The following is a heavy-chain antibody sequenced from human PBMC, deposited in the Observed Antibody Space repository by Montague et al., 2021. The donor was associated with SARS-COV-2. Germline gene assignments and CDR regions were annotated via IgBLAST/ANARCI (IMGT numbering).Heavy chain of an antibody. CDR1: GFPFYNYW. Sequence: SLRLSCATSGFPFYNYWLHWVRQAPGRGLVWIARVKGDGSGTEYADSVKGRFTISGDNAKNILFLQVNSLRVEDTAVYYCTKDREMIHWGQGTSVTVSS. V-gene: IGHV3-74*01. D-gene: IGHD3-10*01. CDR3: TKDREMIH. J-gene: IGHJ4*02. CDR2: VKGDGSGT.